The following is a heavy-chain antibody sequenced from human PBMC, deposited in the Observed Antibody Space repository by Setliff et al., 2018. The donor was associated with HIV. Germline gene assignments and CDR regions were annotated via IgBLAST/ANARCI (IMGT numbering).Heavy chain of an antibody. CDR1: GGSFSGYY. J-gene: IGHJ5*02. CDR3: ATLQFLDLGGFDP. CDR2: INHSGST. V-gene: IGHV4-34*01. Sequence: TSETLSLTCAVYGGSFSGYYWSWIRQPPGKGLEWIGDINHSGSTNYNPSLKSRVTISVDTSKNQFSLKLSSLTAADTAVYYCATLQFLDLGGFDPWGQGTLVTV. D-gene: IGHD3-3*01.